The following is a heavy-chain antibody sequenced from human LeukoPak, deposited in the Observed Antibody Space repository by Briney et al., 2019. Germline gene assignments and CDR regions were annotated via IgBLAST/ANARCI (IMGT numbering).Heavy chain of an antibody. D-gene: IGHD6-13*01. Sequence: ASVKVSCKASGYTFTSYGISWVRQAPGQGLEWMGWISAYNGNTNYAQKLQGRVTMTTDTSTSTAYMELRSLRSDDTAVYYCAREKGSSWSNNYYYYMDVWGKGTTVTVSS. V-gene: IGHV1-18*01. CDR1: GYTFTSYG. CDR3: AREKGSSWSNNYYYYMDV. CDR2: ISAYNGNT. J-gene: IGHJ6*03.